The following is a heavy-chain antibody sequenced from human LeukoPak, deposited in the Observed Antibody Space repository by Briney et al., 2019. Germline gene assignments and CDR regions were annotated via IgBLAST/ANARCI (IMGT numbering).Heavy chain of an antibody. V-gene: IGHV4-59*07. Sequence: SDTRSLTRSVAGGSIRSHYWTWIRQHPGKGLEWIGYISYSGSTNYNPSLKSRVTISIDTSKNQFSLKLSSVTAADSAVYYCATFYYDSSGYRDWGQGTLVTVSS. D-gene: IGHD3-22*01. J-gene: IGHJ4*02. CDR3: ATFYYDSSGYRD. CDR2: ISYSGST. CDR1: GGSIRSHY.